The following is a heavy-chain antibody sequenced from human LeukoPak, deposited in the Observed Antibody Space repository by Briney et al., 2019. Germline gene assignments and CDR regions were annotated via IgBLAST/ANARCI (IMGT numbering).Heavy chain of an antibody. CDR1: GGSFSGYN. CDR2: INHSGST. D-gene: IGHD3-9*01. V-gene: IGHV4-34*01. J-gene: IGHJ4*02. CDR3: ATYEHDILTGYCPAN. Sequence: PSETLSLTCAVYGGSFSGYNWSWIRQPPGKGLERIGQINHSGSTNYNPSLKSRVTISVDTSKNQFSLKLSSVTAADTAAYYCATYEHDILTGYCPANWGQGTLVTVSS.